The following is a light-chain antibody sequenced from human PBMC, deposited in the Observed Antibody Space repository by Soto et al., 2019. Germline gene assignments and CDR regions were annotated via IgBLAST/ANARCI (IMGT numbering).Light chain of an antibody. CDR3: EQYGGSPFT. CDR2: AAS. J-gene: IGKJ3*01. CDR1: QSVSVNS. Sequence: EIVLTQSPGTLSLSPGERATLSCRASQSVSVNSLAWYQQKGGQAPRLLIYAASTRATGVPDRFSGTGSGTDFALCISRLDTDDSAVYYCEQYGGSPFTFGPGTKVDIK. V-gene: IGKV3-20*01.